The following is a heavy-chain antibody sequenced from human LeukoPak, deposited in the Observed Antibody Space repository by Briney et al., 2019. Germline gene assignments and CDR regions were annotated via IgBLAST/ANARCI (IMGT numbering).Heavy chain of an antibody. Sequence: GGSLRLSCAASGFTFDDYAMHWVRQAPGKGLEWVSGISWNSGSIGYADSVKGRFTISRDNAKNSLYLQMNGLRAEDTALYYCAKDISAMVRGAAFDYWGQGTLVTVSS. CDR1: GFTFDDYA. D-gene: IGHD3-10*01. V-gene: IGHV3-9*01. CDR2: ISWNSGSI. J-gene: IGHJ4*02. CDR3: AKDISAMVRGAAFDY.